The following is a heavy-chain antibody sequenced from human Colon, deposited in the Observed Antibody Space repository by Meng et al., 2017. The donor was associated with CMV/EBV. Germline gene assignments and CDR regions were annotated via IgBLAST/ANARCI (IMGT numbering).Heavy chain of an antibody. J-gene: IGHJ4*02. CDR2: IYFSGST. D-gene: IGHD6-19*01. Sequence: SETLSLTCAVFGGSIRSSSSYWGWIRQPPGKGPEWLGSIYFSGSTYHNPSLESRVTISVDPSKNQFSLWLRSVTAADTAVYYCARGIAVAGLFDYWGQGTLVTVSS. CDR1: GGSIRSSSSY. CDR3: ARGIAVAGLFDY. V-gene: IGHV4-39*07.